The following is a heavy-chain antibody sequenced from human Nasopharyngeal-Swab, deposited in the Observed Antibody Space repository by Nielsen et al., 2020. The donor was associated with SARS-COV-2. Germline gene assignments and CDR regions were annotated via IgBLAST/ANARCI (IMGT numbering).Heavy chain of an antibody. J-gene: IGHJ4*02. Sequence: GGSLRLSCAASGFTFSSYIMHLVRQAPGKGLEWVSSISSSSSYIYYADSVKGRFTISRDKAKNSLYLQMNSQRAEDTAVYYCATHSGYSGYDPFDYWGQGTLVTVSS. V-gene: IGHV3-21*01. D-gene: IGHD5-12*01. CDR3: ATHSGYSGYDPFDY. CDR2: ISSSSSYI. CDR1: GFTFSSYI.